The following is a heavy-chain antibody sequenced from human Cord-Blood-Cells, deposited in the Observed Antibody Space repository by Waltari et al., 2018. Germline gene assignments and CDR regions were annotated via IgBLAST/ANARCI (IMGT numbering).Heavy chain of an antibody. CDR2: ISGSGGST. CDR3: SIAADAFDI. J-gene: IGHJ3*02. CDR1: GFPFRRSP. V-gene: IGHV3-23*01. Sequence: EVQLLGSGGGLVQPGGSLRLACAASGFPFRRSPLSWVRQAPGKGLEWVSAISGSGGSTYYADSVKGRFTISRDNSKNTLYLQMNSLRAEDTAVYYCSIAADAFDIWGQGTMVTVSS.